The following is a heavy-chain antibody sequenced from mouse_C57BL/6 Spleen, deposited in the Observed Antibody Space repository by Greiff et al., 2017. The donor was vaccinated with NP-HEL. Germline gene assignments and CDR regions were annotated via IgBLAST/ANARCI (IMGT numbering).Heavy chain of an antibody. Sequence: EVKLVESGEGLVKPGGSLKLSCAASGFTFSSYAMSWVRQTPEKRLEWVAYISSGGDYIYYADTVKGRFTISRDNARNTLYLQMSSLKSEDTAMYYCTRGDYGSSYFDYWGQCTTLTVSS. CDR2: ISSGGDYI. CDR3: TRGDYGSSYFDY. CDR1: GFTFSSYA. J-gene: IGHJ2*01. V-gene: IGHV5-9-1*02. D-gene: IGHD1-1*01.